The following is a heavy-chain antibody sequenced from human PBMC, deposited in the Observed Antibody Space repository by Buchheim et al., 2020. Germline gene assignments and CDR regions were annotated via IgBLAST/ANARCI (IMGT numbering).Heavy chain of an antibody. Sequence: QVQLVESGGGVVQPGRSLRLSCAASGFTFSSYGMHWVRQAPGKGLEWVAFIRYDGSNKYYADSVTGRFTISRDNSKNTLYLQMNSLRAEDTAVYYCAKDQDIVVVPAVYYYGMDVWGQGTT. J-gene: IGHJ6*02. CDR3: AKDQDIVVVPAVYYYGMDV. CDR2: IRYDGSNK. V-gene: IGHV3-30*02. CDR1: GFTFSSYG. D-gene: IGHD2-2*01.